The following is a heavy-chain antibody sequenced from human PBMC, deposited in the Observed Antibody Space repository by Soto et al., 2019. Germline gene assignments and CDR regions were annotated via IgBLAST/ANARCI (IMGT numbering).Heavy chain of an antibody. V-gene: IGHV3-21*01. CDR2: ISSSSSYI. J-gene: IGHJ5*02. Sequence: EVQLVESGGGLVKPGGSLRLSCAASGFTFSSYSMNWVRQAPGKGLEWVSSISSSSSYIYYADSVKGRFTISRDNAKNSLYLQMNSLSAADTAVYYCARGYCSSTSCYSFSWFDPWGQGTLVTVSS. CDR3: ARGYCSSTSCYSFSWFDP. CDR1: GFTFSSYS. D-gene: IGHD2-2*01.